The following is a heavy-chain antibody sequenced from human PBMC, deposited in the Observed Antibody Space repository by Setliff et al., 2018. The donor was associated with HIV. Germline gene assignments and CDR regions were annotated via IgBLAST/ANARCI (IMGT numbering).Heavy chain of an antibody. V-gene: IGHV4-61*08. J-gene: IGHJ3*02. CDR1: GGSITTTDYY. CDR3: AGVVPQDYYGSGGYAFDI. CDR2: IYYSGST. D-gene: IGHD3-10*01. Sequence: SETLSLTCSVSGGSITTTDYYWTWIRQPPGKGLEWIGYIYYSGSTNYNPSLKSRVTISVETAQNLFSLRLRSVTAADTGVYYCAGVVPQDYYGSGGYAFDIWGQGTMVTVSS.